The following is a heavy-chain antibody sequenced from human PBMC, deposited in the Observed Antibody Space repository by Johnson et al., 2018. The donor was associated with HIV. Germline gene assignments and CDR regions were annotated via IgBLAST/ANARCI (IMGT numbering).Heavy chain of an antibody. D-gene: IGHD5-24*01. J-gene: IGHJ3*02. CDR3: AKDWDRWLQPPGDAFDI. CDR2: ISYDGSNK. CDR1: GFTFSSYA. V-gene: IGHV3-30-3*01. Sequence: QVQLVESGGGVVQPGRSLRLSCAASGFTFSSYAMHWVRQAPGKGLEWVAVISYDGSNKYYADSVKGRFTISRDNSKNTLYLQRSSLRVEDTAVYYCAKDWDRWLQPPGDAFDIRGQGTMVTVSS.